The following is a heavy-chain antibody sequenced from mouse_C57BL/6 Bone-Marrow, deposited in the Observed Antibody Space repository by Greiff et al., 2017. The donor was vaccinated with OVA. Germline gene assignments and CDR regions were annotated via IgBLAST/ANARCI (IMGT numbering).Heavy chain of an antibody. Sequence: QVQLQQSGAELVRPGTSVKVSCKASGYAFTNYLIEWVKQRPGQGLEWIGVINPGSGGTNYNEKFKGKATLTADKSSSTAYMQLSSLTSEDSAVYFCARSYYSKLSAYWGQGTLVTVSA. D-gene: IGHD2-5*01. CDR3: ARSYYSKLSAY. CDR2: INPGSGGT. V-gene: IGHV1-54*01. J-gene: IGHJ3*01. CDR1: GYAFTNYL.